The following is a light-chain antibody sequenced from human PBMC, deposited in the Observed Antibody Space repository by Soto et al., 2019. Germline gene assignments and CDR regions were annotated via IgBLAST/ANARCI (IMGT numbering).Light chain of an antibody. V-gene: IGLV1-51*01. Sequence: QSVMTQPPSVSAAPGQKVTISCSGSSSNIGGNSVSRYQQLPGTAPKLLIYDDNKRPSGIPDRFSGSKSGTSATLGITGFQTGDEADDYCGSWDSSLSAYVFGTGTKLTVL. CDR1: SSNIGGNS. J-gene: IGLJ1*01. CDR2: DDN. CDR3: GSWDSSLSAYV.